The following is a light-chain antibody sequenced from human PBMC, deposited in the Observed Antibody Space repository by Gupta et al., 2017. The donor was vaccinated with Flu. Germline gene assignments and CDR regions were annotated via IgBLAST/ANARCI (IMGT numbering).Light chain of an antibody. J-gene: IGLJ3*02. CDR1: ALTNQY. CDR3: QSADSTGRFVR. Sequence: SPELTQPPSVSVSPGQTARLARSGDALTNQYTYWYQQKAGQAPVLVIYKDGERPSGIPERVSGSSSGTIVTLTISGVQAEDEADYYCQSADSTGRFVRFGGGTKLTGL. CDR2: KDG. V-gene: IGLV3-25*02.